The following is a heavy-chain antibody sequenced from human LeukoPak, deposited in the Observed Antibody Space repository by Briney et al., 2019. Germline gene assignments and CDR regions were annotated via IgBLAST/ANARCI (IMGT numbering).Heavy chain of an antibody. CDR2: INPSGGST. J-gene: IGHJ6*04. CDR3: ARDPYYDFWSGQMDV. CDR1: GYTFTGYY. Sequence: ASVKVSCKASGYTFTGYYMHWVRQAPGQGLEWMGIINPSGGSTSYAQKFQGRVTMTRDMSTSTVYMELSSLRSEDTAVYYCARDPYYDFWSGQMDVWGKGTTVTVSS. D-gene: IGHD3-3*01. V-gene: IGHV1-46*01.